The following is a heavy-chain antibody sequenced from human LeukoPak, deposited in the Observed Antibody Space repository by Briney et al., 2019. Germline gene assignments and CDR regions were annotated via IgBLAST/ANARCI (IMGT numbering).Heavy chain of an antibody. CDR1: GLIFSGYY. D-gene: IGHD2-2*01. CDR3: ARVRGYCSSTSCYPYYFDY. Sequence: GGSLRLSCAAPGLIFSGYYMGWIHQAPGKGLEWVPYITSSGSMMHYADSVKGRFTISRDNAKNSLYVQMDSLRAEDTAIYYCARVRGYCSSTSCYPYYFDYWGQGTLVTVSS. CDR2: ITSSGSMM. V-gene: IGHV3-11*01. J-gene: IGHJ4*02.